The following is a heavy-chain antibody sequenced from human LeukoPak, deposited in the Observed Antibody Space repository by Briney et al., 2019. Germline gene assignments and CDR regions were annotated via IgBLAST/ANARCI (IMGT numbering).Heavy chain of an antibody. Sequence: GRSLRLSCAASGFTFSSYGMHWVRPAPGKGLEWVATISYDGSNKYYAYSVKGRFTISRDNSKNTLYLQMNSLRAEDTAVYYCAKDRSTMVRGVIITSGFDYWGQGTLVTVSS. J-gene: IGHJ4*02. CDR1: GFTFSSYG. CDR2: ISYDGSNK. CDR3: AKDRSTMVRGVIITSGFDY. D-gene: IGHD3-10*01. V-gene: IGHV3-30*18.